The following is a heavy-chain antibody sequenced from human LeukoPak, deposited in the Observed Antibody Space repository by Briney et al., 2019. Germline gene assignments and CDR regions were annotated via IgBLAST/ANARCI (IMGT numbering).Heavy chain of an antibody. CDR3: ASAMLASDSSGYYTSDYFEH. Sequence: GGSLTLSCAASGMMFSSYEMYWVRQAPGKGLEWISYISSSGNTRKYADSVKGRFTISRDNAKKSLHLEMSGLRGDDSAIYYCASAMLASDSSGYYTSDYFEHWGQGTLVSASS. J-gene: IGHJ4*02. D-gene: IGHD3-22*01. V-gene: IGHV3-48*03. CDR2: ISSSGNTR. CDR1: GMMFSSYE.